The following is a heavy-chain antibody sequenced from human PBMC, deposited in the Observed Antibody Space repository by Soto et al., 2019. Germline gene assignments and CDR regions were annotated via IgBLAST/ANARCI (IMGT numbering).Heavy chain of an antibody. J-gene: IGHJ3*02. D-gene: IGHD3-3*01. CDR3: ASPNALRFLESQGPSDAFDI. CDR1: GGTFSSYT. Sequence: EASVKVSCKASGGTFSSYTISWVRQSPGQGLEWMGRIIPILGIANYAQKFQGRVTITADKSTSTAYMELSSLRSEDTAVYYCASPNALRFLESQGPSDAFDIWGQGAMVTVSS. V-gene: IGHV1-69*02. CDR2: IIPILGIA.